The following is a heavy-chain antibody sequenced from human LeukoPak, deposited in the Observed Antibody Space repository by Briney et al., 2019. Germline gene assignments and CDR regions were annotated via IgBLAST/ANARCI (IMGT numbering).Heavy chain of an antibody. CDR2: INPNSGGT. D-gene: IGHD3-10*01. J-gene: IGHJ4*02. V-gene: IGHV1-2*02. Sequence: GASVKVSCKASGYTFTGYYMHWVRQAPGQGLEGMGWINPNSGGTNYAQKFQGRVTMTRDTSISTAYMELSRLRSDDTAVYYCARVSMVRGAFFDYWGQGTLVTVSS. CDR1: GYTFTGYY. CDR3: ARVSMVRGAFFDY.